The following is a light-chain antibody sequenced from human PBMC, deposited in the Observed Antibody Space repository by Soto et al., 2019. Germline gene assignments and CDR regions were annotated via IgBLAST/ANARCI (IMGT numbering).Light chain of an antibody. J-gene: IGKJ4*01. Sequence: DIVMTQSQAILSVSPGERASLSCRAGQSVSSNLAWYQQKPGQAPRLLIYDASSRATGIPDRFSGSGSGTEFTLTISSLQPDDFATYYCQQYNSYPLTFGGGTKVAIK. CDR3: QQYNSYPLT. CDR1: QSVSSN. V-gene: IGKV3D-15*01. CDR2: DAS.